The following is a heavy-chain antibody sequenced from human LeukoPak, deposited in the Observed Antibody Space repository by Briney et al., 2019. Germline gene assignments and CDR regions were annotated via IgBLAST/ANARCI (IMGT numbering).Heavy chain of an antibody. CDR3: ARQGPHTGIYYGGIDH. CDR1: GGSISPYY. J-gene: IGHJ4*02. V-gene: IGHV4-59*08. D-gene: IGHD1-26*01. CDR2: VYYDGST. Sequence: SDTLSLTCSVSGGSISPYYWHWIRQSPGKGLEWIGNVYYDGSTNYSPSLKSRITISVDTSKNQFSLKLSSVTAADTAVYYCARQGPHTGIYYGGIDHWGQGTLVTVSS.